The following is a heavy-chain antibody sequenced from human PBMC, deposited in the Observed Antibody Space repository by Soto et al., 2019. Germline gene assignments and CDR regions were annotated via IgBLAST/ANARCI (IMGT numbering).Heavy chain of an antibody. J-gene: IGHJ4*02. CDR1: GYTFTSYG. CDR3: ARGPPPYGSGSEY. CDR2: ISAYNGNT. V-gene: IGHV1-18*01. D-gene: IGHD6-19*01. Sequence: ASVKVSCKASGYTFTSYGISWVRQAPGQGLEWMGWISAYNGNTNYAQKLQGRVTMTTDTSTSTGYMELRSLRSDDTAVYDCARGPPPYGSGSEYWGQGTLVTVSS.